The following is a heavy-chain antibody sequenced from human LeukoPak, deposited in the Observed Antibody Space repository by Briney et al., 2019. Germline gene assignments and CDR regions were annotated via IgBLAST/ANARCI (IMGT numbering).Heavy chain of an antibody. Sequence: EASVKVSCKASGYTFTSYYMHWVRQAPGQGLEWMGWISTNNGNTNYAQSLQGRVTMTTHTATNTAYMELRSLRSDDTAVYYCAREIHVYSNTFPWGQGTLVTVSS. CDR2: ISTNNGNT. V-gene: IGHV1-18*04. CDR3: AREIHVYSNTFP. CDR1: GYTFTSYY. D-gene: IGHD6-13*01. J-gene: IGHJ5*02.